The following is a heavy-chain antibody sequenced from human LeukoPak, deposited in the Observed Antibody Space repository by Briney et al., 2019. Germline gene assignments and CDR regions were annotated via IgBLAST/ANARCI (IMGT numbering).Heavy chain of an antibody. CDR2: IYYSGST. V-gene: IGHV4-39*07. D-gene: IGHD3-3*01. CDR3: ARTYYDFWSGIGGNDY. CDR1: GGSISSSSYY. J-gene: IGHJ4*02. Sequence: SETLSLTCTVSGGSISSSSYYWGWIRQPPGKGLEWIGSIYYSGSTYYNPSPKSRVTISVDTSKNQFSLKLSSVTAADTAVYYCARTYYDFWSGIGGNDYWGQGTLVTVSS.